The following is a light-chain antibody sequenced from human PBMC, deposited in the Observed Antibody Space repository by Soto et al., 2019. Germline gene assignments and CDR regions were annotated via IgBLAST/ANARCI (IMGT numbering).Light chain of an antibody. CDR1: SSNIGRNY. V-gene: IGLV1-47*01. CDR2: RNN. J-gene: IGLJ1*01. CDR3: QSYDSSLSGLYV. Sequence: QSVLTQPPSASGTPGQTVTISCSGSSSNIGRNYVDWYQQLPGAAPKALIYRNNQRPAGVPERFSGSKSGTSASLAISGLRSEDEADYYCQSYDSSLSGLYVFGTGTKLTVL.